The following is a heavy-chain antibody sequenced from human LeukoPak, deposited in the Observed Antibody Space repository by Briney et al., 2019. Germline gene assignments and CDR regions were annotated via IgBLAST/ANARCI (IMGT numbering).Heavy chain of an antibody. D-gene: IGHD3-10*01. CDR2: IYYSGST. CDR1: GDSISSYY. Sequence: SETLSLTCTVSGDSISSYYWSWIRQPPGKGLEWIGYIYYSGSTNYNPSLKSRVTISLDTSKKQFSLKLSSVTAADTAVYYCARSSYYYAADAFDIWGQGTMVTVPS. J-gene: IGHJ3*02. V-gene: IGHV4-59*01. CDR3: ARSSYYYAADAFDI.